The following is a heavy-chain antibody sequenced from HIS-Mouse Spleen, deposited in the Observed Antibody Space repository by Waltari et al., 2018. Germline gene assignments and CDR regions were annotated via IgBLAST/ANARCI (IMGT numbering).Heavy chain of an antibody. CDR1: GGSISSYY. D-gene: IGHD4-4*01. V-gene: IGHV4-4*07. Sequence: QVQLQESGPGLVKPSETLSLTCTVSGGSISSYYWSWIRQPAGKGLEWIGRIYTSGSTNYNPSLKSRVTMSVDTSKNQFSLKLSSVTAADTAVYYCARDPYDFGMTTVTTNAFDIWGQGTMVTVSS. CDR3: ARDPYDFGMTTVTTNAFDI. J-gene: IGHJ3*02. CDR2: IYTSGST.